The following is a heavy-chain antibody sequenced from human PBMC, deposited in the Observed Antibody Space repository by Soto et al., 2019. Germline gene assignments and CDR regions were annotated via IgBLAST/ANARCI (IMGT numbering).Heavy chain of an antibody. CDR3: ARDTVTTLALDY. V-gene: IGHV1-46*01. J-gene: IGHJ4*02. CDR1: GYTFTSYY. D-gene: IGHD4-4*01. Sequence: GASVKVSCKASGYTFTSYYMHWVRQAPGQGLEWMGIINPSGGSTSYAQKFQGRVTMTRDTSMSTVYMELSSLRSEDTAVYYCARDTVTTLALDYWGQGTLVTVSS. CDR2: INPSGGST.